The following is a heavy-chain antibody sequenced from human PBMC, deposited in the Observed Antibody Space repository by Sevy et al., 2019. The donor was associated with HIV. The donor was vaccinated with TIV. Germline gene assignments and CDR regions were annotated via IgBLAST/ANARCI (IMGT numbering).Heavy chain of an antibody. Sequence: GGSLRLSCAASGFTFSNAWMSWVRQAPGKGLEWVGRIKSKTDGGKRDFAAPVKGRFSISRDDSKNTVYLQMNSLKDDDTGVYFCACGTGKSDLDHWGHGTLVTVSS. J-gene: IGHJ4*01. CDR2: IKSKTDGGKR. CDR3: ACGTGKSDLDH. D-gene: IGHD1-1*01. CDR1: GFTFSNAW. V-gene: IGHV3-15*01.